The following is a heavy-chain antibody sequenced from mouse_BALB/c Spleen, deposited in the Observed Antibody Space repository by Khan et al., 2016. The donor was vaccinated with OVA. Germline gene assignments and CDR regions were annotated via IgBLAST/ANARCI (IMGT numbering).Heavy chain of an antibody. Sequence: VQLQQSGPGLVKPSQSLSLTCTVTGYSITSSYGWNWIRQFPGNKLELRGNISYSGSTNYNPSLKSRTSFNPDTSKNQAFLQLNSVTTEDTATYYCARTDRINYWGQGTTLTVSS. D-gene: IGHD2-14*01. V-gene: IGHV3-2*02. J-gene: IGHJ2*01. CDR3: ARTDRINY. CDR2: ISYSGST. CDR1: GYSITSSYG.